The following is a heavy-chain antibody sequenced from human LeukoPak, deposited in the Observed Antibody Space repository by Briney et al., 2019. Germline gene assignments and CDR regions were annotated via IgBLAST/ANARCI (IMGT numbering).Heavy chain of an antibody. V-gene: IGHV1-46*01. CDR3: ARDRSYARDAVFYFDY. J-gene: IGHJ4*02. CDR2: INPSGGST. Sequence: ASVKVSCKASGYTFTSYYMHWVRQAPGQGLEWMGIINPSGGSTSYAQKFQGRVTMTRDMSTSTVYVELSSLRSEDTAVYYCARDRSYARDAVFYFDYWGQGTLVAVSS. D-gene: IGHD1-26*01. CDR1: GYTFTSYY.